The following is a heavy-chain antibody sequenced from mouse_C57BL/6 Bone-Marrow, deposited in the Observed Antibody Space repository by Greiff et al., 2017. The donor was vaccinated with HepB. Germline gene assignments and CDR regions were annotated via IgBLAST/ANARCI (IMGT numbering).Heavy chain of an antibody. V-gene: IGHV1-55*01. CDR1: GYTFTSYW. CDR2: IYPGSGST. CDR3: ARRGAQALIDY. D-gene: IGHD3-2*02. Sequence: QVQLQQSGAELVKPGASVKMSCKASGYTFTSYWITWVKQRPGQGLGWIGDIYPGSGSTNYNEKFKSKATLTVDTSSSTAYMQLSSLTSEDSAGYYCARRGAQALIDYWGQGTTLTVSS. J-gene: IGHJ2*01.